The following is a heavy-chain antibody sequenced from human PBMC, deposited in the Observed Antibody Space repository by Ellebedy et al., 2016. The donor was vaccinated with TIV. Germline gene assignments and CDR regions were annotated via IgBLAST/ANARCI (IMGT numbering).Heavy chain of an antibody. D-gene: IGHD1/OR15-1a*01. CDR2: IYSGGSI. V-gene: IGHV3-53*01. J-gene: IGHJ4*02. CDR1: GFTVSRNF. CDR3: ARPDYIIGTDY. Sequence: GESLKISCAVSGFTVSRNFMSWVRQAPRKGLEWVVSIYSGGSISYADSVRVRFTISRDNSKNTVYLQMNSLRAEDTAVYYCARPDYIIGTDYWGQGTLVAVSS.